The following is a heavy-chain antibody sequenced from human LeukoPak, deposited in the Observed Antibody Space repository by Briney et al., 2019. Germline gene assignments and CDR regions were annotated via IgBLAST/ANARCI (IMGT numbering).Heavy chain of an antibody. CDR1: GYTFTGYY. D-gene: IGHD2-15*01. CDR3: ARTRSENCSGGSCYWGGDAFDI. V-gene: IGHV1-2*02. Sequence: GASVKVSCKASGYTFTGYYMHWVRQAPGQGLEWMGWINPNSGGTNYAQKFQGRVTMTRDTSISTAYMELSRLRSDDTAVYYCARTRSENCSGGSCYWGGDAFDIWSQGTMVTVSS. J-gene: IGHJ3*02. CDR2: INPNSGGT.